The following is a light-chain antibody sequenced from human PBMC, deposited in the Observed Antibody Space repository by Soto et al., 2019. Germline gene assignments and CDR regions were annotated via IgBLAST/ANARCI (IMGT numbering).Light chain of an antibody. CDR3: PQYGSSLIT. CDR2: DTS. Sequence: EIVMTQSPATLSVSPGEGSTLSCRASQGIGDTLAWYRQKPGQTPRLLIYDTSIRDTGVPARFRGSRAGAEFTRTISRLEPADFEMDACPQYGSSLITFGQGTRLEIK. CDR1: QGIGDT. V-gene: IGKV3-15*01. J-gene: IGKJ5*01.